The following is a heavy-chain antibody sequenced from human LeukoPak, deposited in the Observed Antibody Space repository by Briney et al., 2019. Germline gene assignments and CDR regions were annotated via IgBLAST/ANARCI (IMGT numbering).Heavy chain of an antibody. CDR1: GYSISSGYY. CDR3: ASANYDFWSGYSVY. D-gene: IGHD3-3*01. CDR2: IYHSGST. V-gene: IGHV4-38-2*01. J-gene: IGHJ4*02. Sequence: SETLSLTCAVSGYSISSGYYWGWIRQPPGKGLEWIGSIYHSGSTYYNPSLKSRVTISVDTSKYQFSLKLSSVTAADTAVYYCASANYDFWSGYSVYWGQGTLVTVSS.